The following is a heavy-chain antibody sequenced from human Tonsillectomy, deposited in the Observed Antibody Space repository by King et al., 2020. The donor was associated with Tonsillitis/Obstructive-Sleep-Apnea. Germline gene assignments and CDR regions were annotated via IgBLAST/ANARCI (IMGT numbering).Heavy chain of an antibody. D-gene: IGHD2-21*01. Sequence: VRLVESGGGLVQPEGSLRLSCAASGFTFSSFWMHWVRQAPGKGLVWVSRSKHDGSSANYADSVKGRFTVSRDNAKNTLYLQMTNLRAEDTAVCYCASGHFGYCLDVWGQGTTVTVSS. CDR3: ASGHFGYCLDV. V-gene: IGHV3-74*01. CDR1: GFTFSSFW. CDR2: SKHDGSSA. J-gene: IGHJ6*02.